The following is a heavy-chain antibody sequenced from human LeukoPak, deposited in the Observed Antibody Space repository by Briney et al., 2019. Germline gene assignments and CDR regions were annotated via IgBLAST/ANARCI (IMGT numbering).Heavy chain of an antibody. V-gene: IGHV1-3*01. CDR3: ARTNQVLRYFDSSFDP. Sequence: ASVKVSCKASGYTFTSYAMHWVRQAPGQRLEWMGWINAGNGNTKYSQKFQGRVTITRDTSASTAYMELSSLRSEDTAVYYCARTNQVLRYFDSSFDPWGQGTLVTVSS. D-gene: IGHD3-9*01. J-gene: IGHJ5*02. CDR2: INAGNGNT. CDR1: GYTFTSYA.